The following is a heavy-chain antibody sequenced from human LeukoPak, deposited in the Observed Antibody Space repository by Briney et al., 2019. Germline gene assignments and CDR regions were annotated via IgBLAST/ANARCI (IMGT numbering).Heavy chain of an antibody. CDR1: GGTFSSYT. Sequence: ASVKVSCKASGGTFSSYTISWVRQAPGQGLEWMGRIFPILGIANYAQKFQGRVTITADKSTSTAYMELSSLRSEDTAVYYCAREESKKWEYDYWGQGTLVTVSS. D-gene: IGHD1-26*01. CDR3: AREESKKWEYDY. V-gene: IGHV1-69*04. J-gene: IGHJ4*02. CDR2: IFPILGIA.